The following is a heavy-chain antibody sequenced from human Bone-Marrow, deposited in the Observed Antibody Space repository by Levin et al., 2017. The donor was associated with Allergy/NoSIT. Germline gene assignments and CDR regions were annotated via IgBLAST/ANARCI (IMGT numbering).Heavy chain of an antibody. CDR2: IKHDASEK. Sequence: SGGSLRLSCAASGFTFSSYWMSWVRQAPGKGLEWVANIKHDASEKFYVDSVKGRFTISRDSAKNLLYLQMNSLRAEDTAVYYCVREGYGADDNEGGYFDYWGQGTLVSVSS. J-gene: IGHJ4*02. CDR1: GFTFSSYW. V-gene: IGHV3-7*04. CDR3: VREGYGADDNEGGYFDY. D-gene: IGHD4/OR15-4a*01.